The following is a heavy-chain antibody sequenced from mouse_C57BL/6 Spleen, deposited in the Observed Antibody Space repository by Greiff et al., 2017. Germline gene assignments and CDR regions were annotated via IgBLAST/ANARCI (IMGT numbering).Heavy chain of an antibody. J-gene: IGHJ4*01. CDR3: ARRGHYDYDGRDAPYYYAMDY. CDR1: GFSLTSYG. CDR2: IWSGGST. D-gene: IGHD2-4*01. Sequence: QVQLKESGPGLVQPSQSLSITCTVSGFSLTSYGVHWVRQSPGKGLEWLGVIWSGGSTDYNAAFISRLSISKDNSKSQVFFKMNSLQADDTAIYYCARRGHYDYDGRDAPYYYAMDYWGQGTSVTVSS. V-gene: IGHV2-2*01.